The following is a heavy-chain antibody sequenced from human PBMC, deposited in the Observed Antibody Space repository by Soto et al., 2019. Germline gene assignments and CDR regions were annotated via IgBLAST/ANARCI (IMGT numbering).Heavy chain of an antibody. J-gene: IGHJ4*02. CDR2: ISWNSGSI. Sequence: GGSLRLSCAASGFTFDDYAMHWVRQAPGKGLEWVSGISWNSGSIGYADSVKGRFTISRDNAKNSLYLQMNSLRAEDTALYYCAKGNSNYYFDYWGQGTLVTVSS. V-gene: IGHV3-9*01. D-gene: IGHD4-4*01. CDR3: AKGNSNYYFDY. CDR1: GFTFDDYA.